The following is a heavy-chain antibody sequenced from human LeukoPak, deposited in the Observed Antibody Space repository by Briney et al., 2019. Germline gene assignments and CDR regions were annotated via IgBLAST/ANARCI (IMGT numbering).Heavy chain of an antibody. D-gene: IGHD6-6*01. J-gene: IGHJ6*03. CDR1: GFTFSNYG. CDR2: IRSSGDST. Sequence: PGGSLRLSCAASGFTFSNYGMSWVRQAPGKGLEWVSSIRSSGDSTYYADSVKGRFTISRDNSKNTLYLQMNSLRAEDTAVYYCAKDSSSSGYYYYYYMDVWGKGTTVTVSS. V-gene: IGHV3-23*01. CDR3: AKDSSSSGYYYYYYMDV.